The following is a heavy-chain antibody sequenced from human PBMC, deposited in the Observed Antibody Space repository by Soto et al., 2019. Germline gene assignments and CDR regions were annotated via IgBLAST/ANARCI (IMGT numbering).Heavy chain of an antibody. V-gene: IGHV1-46*03. J-gene: IGHJ6*02. CDR3: TRGRQYYQYAVDV. CDR2: INPNSGST. Sequence: QVQVVQSGAEVKKPGASVRISCEASGYTFTDYYIHWVRQAPGQGLEWMGRINPNSGSTTKAQKFQGRITMTGDTSTSTAYMEVSSLRPEDTAVYYCTRGRQYYQYAVDVWGQGTTVTVSS. CDR1: GYTFTDYY.